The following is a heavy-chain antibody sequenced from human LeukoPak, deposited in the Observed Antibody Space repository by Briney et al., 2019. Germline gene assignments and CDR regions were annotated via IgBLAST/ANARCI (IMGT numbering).Heavy chain of an antibody. CDR2: THISGST. CDR1: GDPINSYY. V-gene: IGHV4-4*07. CDR3: VRGARMGYDSSGYYAY. D-gene: IGHD3-22*01. J-gene: IGHJ4*02. Sequence: SETLSLTCTVSGDPINSYYWSWIRQPAGKGLEWIGRTHISGSTNYNHSLKSRITMSVDTSKNQFSLKLSSVAAADTAVYYCVRGARMGYDSSGYYAYWGQGTLVTVSS.